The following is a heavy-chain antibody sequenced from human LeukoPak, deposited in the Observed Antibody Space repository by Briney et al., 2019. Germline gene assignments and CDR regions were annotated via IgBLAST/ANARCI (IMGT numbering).Heavy chain of an antibody. CDR2: ISYDGSNK. CDR3: ARDSSLWFGELLT. J-gene: IGHJ5*02. V-gene: IGHV3-30*04. D-gene: IGHD3-10*01. Sequence: GRSLRLSCAASGITFSSYAMHWVRQAPGKGLEWVAVISYDGSNKYYADSVKGRFTISRDNSKNTLYLQMNSLRAEDTAVYYCARDSSLWFGELLTWGQGTLVTVSS. CDR1: GITFSSYA.